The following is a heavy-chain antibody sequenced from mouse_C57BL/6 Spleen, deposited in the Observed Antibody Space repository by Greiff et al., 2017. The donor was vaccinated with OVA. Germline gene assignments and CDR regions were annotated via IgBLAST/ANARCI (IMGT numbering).Heavy chain of an antibody. CDR1: GYTFTSYW. CDR2: IHPNSGST. D-gene: IGHD1-1*01. J-gene: IGHJ4*01. Sequence: QQSGAELVKPGASVKLSCKASGYTFTSYWMHWVKQRPGQGLEWIGMIHPNSGSTNYNEKFKSKATLTVDKSSSTAYMQLSSLTSDDSAVYDCARWGTTVVTYYAMDYWGQGTSVTVSS. V-gene: IGHV1-64*01. CDR3: ARWGTTVVTYYAMDY.